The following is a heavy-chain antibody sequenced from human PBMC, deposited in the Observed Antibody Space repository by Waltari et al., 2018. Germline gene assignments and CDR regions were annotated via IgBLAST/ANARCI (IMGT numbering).Heavy chain of an antibody. D-gene: IGHD2-15*01. Sequence: QLQLQESGPGLVKPSGTLSLICAVSGDSMNYWWSWVRQPPGKGLEWIGQVLGSVRTTYNPSFASRVTISLDTSTHQFALKMTSATAADTALYYCARDRGRGLYLDTWGQGILVTVSP. J-gene: IGHJ4*02. CDR2: VLGSVRT. V-gene: IGHV4-4*02. CDR3: ARDRGRGLYLDT. CDR1: GDSMNYW.